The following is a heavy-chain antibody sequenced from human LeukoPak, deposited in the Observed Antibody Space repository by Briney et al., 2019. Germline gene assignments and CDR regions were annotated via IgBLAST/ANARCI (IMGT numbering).Heavy chain of an antibody. Sequence: SETLSLTCTVSGGSISRDYWSWIRQPPGKGLEWIGYIYYTGSTNYNPSLKSRVTISVDTSKNQFSLKLSSVTAADTAVYYCARESYCSGGSCHRYYMDVWGKGTTVTVSS. J-gene: IGHJ6*03. CDR1: GGSISRDY. CDR2: IYYTGST. D-gene: IGHD2-15*01. V-gene: IGHV4-59*01. CDR3: ARESYCSGGSCHRYYMDV.